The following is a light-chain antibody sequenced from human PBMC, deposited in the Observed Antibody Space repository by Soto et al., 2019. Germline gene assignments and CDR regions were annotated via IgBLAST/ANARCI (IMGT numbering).Light chain of an antibody. J-gene: IGKJ4*01. Sequence: EIVLTQSPGTLSLSPGERATLSCRASQTVSSSYLAWYQQKPGQAPRLLIYGASSRATGIPDRFRGSGSETDFTLTISRLEPEDFAVYYCQQYGSSPPITFGGGTKVDIK. CDR2: GAS. V-gene: IGKV3-20*01. CDR1: QTVSSSY. CDR3: QQYGSSPPIT.